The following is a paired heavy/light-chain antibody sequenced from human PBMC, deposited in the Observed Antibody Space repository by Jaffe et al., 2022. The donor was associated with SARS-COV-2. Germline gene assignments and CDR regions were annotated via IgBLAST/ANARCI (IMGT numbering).Heavy chain of an antibody. J-gene: IGHJ4*02. CDR3: AKASGDWWVGES. V-gene: IGHV3-23*01. CDR1: GFTLTSRA. D-gene: IGHD3-10*01. Sequence: EVQLLESGGGLVQPGGSLRLSCAASGFTLTSRAMTWVRQAPGKGLEWVSGISRSGDGTYYADSVKGRFTISRDTSKNTLYLQMNDLRTEDTAVYYCAKASGDWWVGESWGQGTLVTVSS. CDR2: ISRSGDGT.
Light chain of an antibody. V-gene: IGKV1D-12*01. CDR1: QDLSRG. Sequence: DIQMTQSPSSVSASVGDRVTITCRASQDLSRGLAWYQQKPGQAPKLLIYAASSLQSGVPSRFSGSGSGTDFTLTISSLQPEDFATYCCQQSKSFPLTFGGGTKVEFK. CDR3: QQSKSFPLT. CDR2: AAS. J-gene: IGKJ4*01.